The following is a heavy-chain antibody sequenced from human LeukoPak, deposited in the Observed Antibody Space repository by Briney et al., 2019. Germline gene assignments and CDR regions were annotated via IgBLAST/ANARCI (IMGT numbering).Heavy chain of an antibody. CDR3: HTGSYYRRYYFDY. CDR2: MNPNSGNT. D-gene: IGHD3-10*01. CDR1: VYTFTSYD. J-gene: IGHJ4*02. Sequence: ASVNVSCKASVYTFTSYDINWVRQATGQGLEWMGWMNPNSGNTGYAQKFQGRVTMTRNTSISTAYMELSSLRSEDTAVYYCHTGSYYRRYYFDYWGQGTLVTVSS. V-gene: IGHV1-8*01.